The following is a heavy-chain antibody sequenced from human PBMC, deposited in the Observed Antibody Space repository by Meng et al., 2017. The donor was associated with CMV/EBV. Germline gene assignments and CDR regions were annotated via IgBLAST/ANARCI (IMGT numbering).Heavy chain of an antibody. CDR1: GGTFSSYA. J-gene: IGHJ5*02. Sequence: SVKVSCKASGGTFSSYAISWVRQAPGQGLEWMGGIIPIFGTANYAQKFQGRVTITTDESTSTAYMELSSLRSEDTAVYYCARDWGCSSTSRYSEYGWFDPWGQGTLVTVSS. CDR3: ARDWGCSSTSRYSEYGWFDP. CDR2: IIPIFGTA. D-gene: IGHD2-2*01. V-gene: IGHV1-69*05.